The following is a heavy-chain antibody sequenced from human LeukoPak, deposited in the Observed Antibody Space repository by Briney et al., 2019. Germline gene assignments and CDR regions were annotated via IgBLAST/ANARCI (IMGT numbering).Heavy chain of an antibody. J-gene: IGHJ4*02. V-gene: IGHV4-34*01. CDR1: GGSFSGYY. Sequence: SETLSLTCAVYGGSFSGYYWSWIRQPPGKGLEWIGEINHSGSTNYNPSLKSRVTISVDTSKNQFSLKLSSVTAADTAVYYCARGLGGYDYWGQGTLVTISS. CDR3: ARGLGGYDY. CDR2: INHSGST. D-gene: IGHD1-26*01.